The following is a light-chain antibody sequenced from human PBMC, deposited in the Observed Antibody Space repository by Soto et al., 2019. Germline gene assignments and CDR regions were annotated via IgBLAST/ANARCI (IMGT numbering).Light chain of an antibody. CDR2: WAS. V-gene: IGKV4-1*01. J-gene: IGKJ4*01. Sequence: DIVMTQSPDSLAVSLGERATINCKSSQSVLYSSNNKNYLAWYQQKPGQPPKLLIYWASTRESGVPDRFSGSGSGTDFTLTISSLQAEDVALYSCKQYFTTPLTFGGGTKVAIK. CDR1: QSVLYSSNNKNY. CDR3: KQYFTTPLT.